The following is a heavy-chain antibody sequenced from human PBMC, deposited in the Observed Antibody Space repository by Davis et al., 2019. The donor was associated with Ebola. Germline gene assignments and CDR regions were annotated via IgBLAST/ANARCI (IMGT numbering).Heavy chain of an antibody. Sequence: GESLKISCAASGFTFSDYYMSWIRQAPGKGLEWVAFISYDGSDSYYADSVKGRFTVSRDNSKNTLYLQMNSLRAEDTAVYYCRGSLKEVFDYWGQGTLVTVSS. CDR3: RGSLKEVFDY. CDR1: GFTFSDYY. V-gene: IGHV3-30-3*01. D-gene: IGHD1-26*01. CDR2: ISYDGSDS. J-gene: IGHJ4*02.